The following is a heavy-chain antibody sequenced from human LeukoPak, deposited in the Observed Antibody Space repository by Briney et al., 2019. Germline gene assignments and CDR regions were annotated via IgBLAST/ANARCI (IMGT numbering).Heavy chain of an antibody. CDR1: GGSISSYY. D-gene: IGHD5-24*01. CDR3: ARECEMATIRGACDAFDI. V-gene: IGHV4-59*12. Sequence: KPSETLSLTCTVSGGSISSYYWSWIRQPPGKGLEWIGYIYYSGSTNYNPSLKSRVTISVDTSKNQFSLKLSSVTAADTAVYYCARECEMATIRGACDAFDIWGQGTMVTVSS. CDR2: IYYSGST. J-gene: IGHJ3*02.